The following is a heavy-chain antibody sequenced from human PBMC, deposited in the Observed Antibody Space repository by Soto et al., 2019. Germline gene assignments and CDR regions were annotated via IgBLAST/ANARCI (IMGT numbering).Heavy chain of an antibody. Sequence: GGSLRLSCAASGFTFSSYWMHWVRQAPGKGLVWVSRINSDGSSTSYADSVKGRFTISRDNAKNTLYLQMNSLRAEDTAVYYCARVRGYSYGYYFDYWGQGTLVTVYS. CDR1: GFTFSSYW. CDR2: INSDGSST. D-gene: IGHD5-18*01. V-gene: IGHV3-74*01. CDR3: ARVRGYSYGYYFDY. J-gene: IGHJ4*02.